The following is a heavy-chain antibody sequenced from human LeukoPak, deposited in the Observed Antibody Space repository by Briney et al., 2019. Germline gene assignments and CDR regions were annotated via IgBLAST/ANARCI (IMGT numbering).Heavy chain of an antibody. CDR1: GFTVSSNY. D-gene: IGHD4-17*01. V-gene: IGHV3-53*01. CDR2: IYSGGST. Sequence: GGSLRLSCAASGFTVSSNYMSWVRQAPGKGLEWVSVIYSGGSTYYADSVKGRFTISRDSSKNTLYLQMNSLRAEDTAVYYCAREPDYGDLYFDSWGQGILVTVSS. CDR3: AREPDYGDLYFDS. J-gene: IGHJ4*02.